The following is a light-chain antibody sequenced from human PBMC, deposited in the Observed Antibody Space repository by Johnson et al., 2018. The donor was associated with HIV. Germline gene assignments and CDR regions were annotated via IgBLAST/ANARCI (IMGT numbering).Light chain of an antibody. CDR2: DNN. CDR3: GTWDSSLSVDNYV. CDR1: SSNIGNNY. Sequence: QSVLTQPPSVSAAPGQKVTISCSGSSSNIGNNYVSWYQQLPGTAPKLLIYDNNKRPSGIPDRFSGSKSGTSATLGINGLQTGDEADYYCGTWDSSLSVDNYVLGTGTKVTVL. V-gene: IGLV1-51*01. J-gene: IGLJ1*01.